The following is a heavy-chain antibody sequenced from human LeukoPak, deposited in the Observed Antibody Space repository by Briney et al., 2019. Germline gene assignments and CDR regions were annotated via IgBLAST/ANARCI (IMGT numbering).Heavy chain of an antibody. Sequence: GESLKISCKGSGYSFNTYWIGWVRKMPGKGLEWMGIIYVDGSDTRYSPSFQGQVTISADKSISTAYLQWSSLKASDTAMYYCARRYCSGGSCYSNFDYWGQGTLVTVSS. J-gene: IGHJ4*02. D-gene: IGHD2-15*01. CDR2: IYVDGSDT. V-gene: IGHV5-51*01. CDR3: ARRYCSGGSCYSNFDY. CDR1: GYSFNTYW.